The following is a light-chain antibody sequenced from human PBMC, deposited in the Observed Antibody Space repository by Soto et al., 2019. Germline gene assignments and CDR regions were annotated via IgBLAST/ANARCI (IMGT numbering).Light chain of an antibody. CDR1: SSNIGYNA. V-gene: IGLV1-47*02. J-gene: IGLJ3*02. CDR3: SAWDDSLSGVV. CDR2: GNS. Sequence: VVTQPPAASGTPGQRVTLSCSGSSSNIGYNAVNWYQQLPGKAPKLLMHGNSQRPSGVPDRFACSKSGTSASLAISGLRTEDEDDYYCSAWDDSLSGVVFGGGTKVTVL.